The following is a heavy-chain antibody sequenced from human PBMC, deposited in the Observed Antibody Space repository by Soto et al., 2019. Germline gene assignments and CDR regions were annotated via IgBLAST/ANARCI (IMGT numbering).Heavy chain of an antibody. V-gene: IGHV1-69*01. CDR3: ARSGSLGQYYFDY. J-gene: IGHJ4*02. Sequence: QVQLVQSGAEVRKPGSSVRVSCKASGGSFNRHTISWVRQAPGQGLEWMGGIIPIFGTANHAQKFQGRVTITADESTSTAYMELSSLRSEDTAVYYCARSGSLGQYYFDYWGQGTLVTVSS. CDR2: IIPIFGTA. D-gene: IGHD1-26*01. CDR1: GGSFNRHT.